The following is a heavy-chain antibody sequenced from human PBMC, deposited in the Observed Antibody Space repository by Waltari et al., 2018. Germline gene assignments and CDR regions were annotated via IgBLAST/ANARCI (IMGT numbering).Heavy chain of an antibody. V-gene: IGHV4-4*07. CDR1: GGSISSYY. J-gene: IGHJ6*03. CDR2: IYTSGST. D-gene: IGHD6-13*01. Sequence: QVQLQESGPGLVKPSETLSLTCTVSGGSISSYYWSWIRQPAGKGLEWIGRIYTSGSTNNNPALKSRVTMSVDTSKNQYSLKLSSVTAADTAVYYCARGPYSSSWWKNYYYMDVWGKGTTVTISS. CDR3: ARGPYSSSWWKNYYYMDV.